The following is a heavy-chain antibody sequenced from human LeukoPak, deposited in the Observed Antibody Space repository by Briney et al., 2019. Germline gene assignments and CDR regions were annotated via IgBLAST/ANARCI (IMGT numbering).Heavy chain of an antibody. J-gene: IGHJ4*02. Sequence: SETLSLTCTVSGGSISSSDYYWGWIRQPPGKGLEWIGCIYYSWRTYYNPSLKSRVTISLDTSKNQFSLKLRSVTAADTAVYYCARRRWASSNVDYWGQGALVTVSS. D-gene: IGHD1-1*01. V-gene: IGHV4-39*01. CDR3: ARRRWASSNVDY. CDR1: GGSISSSDYY. CDR2: IYYSWRT.